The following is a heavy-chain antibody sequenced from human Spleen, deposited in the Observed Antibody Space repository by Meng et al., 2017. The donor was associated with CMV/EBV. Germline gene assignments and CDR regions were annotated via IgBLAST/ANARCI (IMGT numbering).Heavy chain of an antibody. CDR3: ARGTGWIQQWPHSYYFDY. CDR2: INPSGGST. V-gene: IGHV1-46*01. Sequence: YTFTSYNMHWVRKVPGQVVEWMGIINPSGGSTTYAQRFQGRVTMTSDTSTSTVYMELSSLRSEDTAVYYCARGTGWIQQWPHSYYFDYWGQGTLVTVSS. J-gene: IGHJ4*02. CDR1: YTFTSYN. D-gene: IGHD5-18*01.